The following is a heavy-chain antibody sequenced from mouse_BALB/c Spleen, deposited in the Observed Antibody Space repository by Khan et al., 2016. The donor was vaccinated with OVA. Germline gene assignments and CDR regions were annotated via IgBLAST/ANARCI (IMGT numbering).Heavy chain of an antibody. CDR2: ISYSGST. V-gene: IGHV3-2*02. CDR1: GYSITSDYA. Sequence: VQLQESGPGLVKPSQSLSLTCTVTGYSITSDYAWYWIRQFPGNKLEWMGYISYSGSTNYNPALKSRISITRDTSKNLFFLQLNSVTTEDTATYYCARDGSRYNYAMDYWGQGTSVTVSS. CDR3: ARDGSRYNYAMDY. J-gene: IGHJ4*01. D-gene: IGHD2-3*01.